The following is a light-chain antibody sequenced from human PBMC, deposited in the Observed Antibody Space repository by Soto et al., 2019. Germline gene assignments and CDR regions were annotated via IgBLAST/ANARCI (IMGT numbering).Light chain of an antibody. CDR2: GAS. V-gene: IGKV3D-15*01. CDR1: QSISSSY. J-gene: IGKJ4*01. Sequence: EIVMTPSPATQSVSPGERATPSCRARQSISSSYLAWYQQKPGQAPRLLIYGASSRATGIPDRFSGSGSGTDFTLTISSLQSEDFGVYYCQQYNNWPRATFGGGTKVDIK. CDR3: QQYNNWPRAT.